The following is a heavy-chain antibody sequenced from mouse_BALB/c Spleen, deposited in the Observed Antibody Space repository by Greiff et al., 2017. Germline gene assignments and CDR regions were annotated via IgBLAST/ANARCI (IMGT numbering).Heavy chain of an antibody. CDR1: GFSLSRYS. CDR3: ARNEGHGLWFAY. J-gene: IGHJ3*01. V-gene: IGHV2-6-4*01. CDR2: IWGGGST. D-gene: IGHD1-2*01. Sequence: VKVVESGPGLVAPSQSLSITCTVSGFSLSRYSVHWVRQPPGKGLEWLGMIWGGGSTDYNSALKSRLSISKDNSKSQVFLKMNSLQTDDTAMYYCARNEGHGLWFAYWGQGTLVTVSA.